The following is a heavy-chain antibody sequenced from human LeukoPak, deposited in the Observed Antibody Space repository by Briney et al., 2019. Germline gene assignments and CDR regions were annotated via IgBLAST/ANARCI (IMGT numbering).Heavy chain of an antibody. D-gene: IGHD3-22*01. CDR1: GFTFSSYS. J-gene: IGHJ5*02. CDR2: ISSSSSTI. V-gene: IGHV3-48*04. Sequence: GGSLRLSCAASGFTFSSYSMNWVRQAPGKGLEWVSYISSSSSTIYYADSVKGRFTISRDNAKNSLYLQMNSLRAEDTALYYCAKQGTDYDSSEGQNWFDPWGQGTLVTVSS. CDR3: AKQGTDYDSSEGQNWFDP.